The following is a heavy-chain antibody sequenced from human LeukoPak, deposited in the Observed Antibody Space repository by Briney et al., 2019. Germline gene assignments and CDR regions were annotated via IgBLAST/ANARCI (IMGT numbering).Heavy chain of an antibody. D-gene: IGHD3-22*01. V-gene: IGHV4-61*02. CDR2: IYTSGST. Sequence: SQTLSLTCTVSGGSISSGSYYWSWIRQPAGKGLEWIGRIYTSGSTNYNPSLKSRDTISVDTSKNQFSLKLSSVTAADTAVYYCASDYYDSSGFNWFDPWGQGTLVTVSS. J-gene: IGHJ5*02. CDR3: ASDYYDSSGFNWFDP. CDR1: GGSISSGSYY.